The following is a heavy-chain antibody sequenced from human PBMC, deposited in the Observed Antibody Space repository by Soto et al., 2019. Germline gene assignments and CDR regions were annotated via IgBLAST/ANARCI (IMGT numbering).Heavy chain of an antibody. J-gene: IGHJ3*01. CDR3: ATWHEREHAYDV. V-gene: IGHV3-53*01. D-gene: IGHD1-1*01. CDR2: LYDVDGS. Sequence: DVQLVESGGGLIQPGESLRLSCAAFGLTISGKKYVAWLRQAPGKRLEWVSALYDVDGSFYADSVKGRFTTSSDRSKTTVYLQMNMLRPGDTAVYFCATWHEREHAYDVWGQGTTVTVSS. CDR1: GLTISGKKY.